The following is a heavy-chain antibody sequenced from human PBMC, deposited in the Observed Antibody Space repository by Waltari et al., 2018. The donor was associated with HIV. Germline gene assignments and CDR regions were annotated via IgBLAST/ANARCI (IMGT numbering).Heavy chain of an antibody. CDR1: GFHFSTYG. V-gene: IGHV3-30*18. J-gene: IGHJ4*02. CDR3: AKDEQMTTFDY. CDR2: ISFDGNTE. D-gene: IGHD1-1*01. Sequence: QVQLVESGRDVVQPGTSLRLSCAASGFHFSTYGLHWVRQTPGKGLEWLSLISFDGNTEYYPESVKGRFTISRDNSKNTVYLQMDNLRPEDTGMYYCAKDEQMTTFDYWGQGTLVIVSS.